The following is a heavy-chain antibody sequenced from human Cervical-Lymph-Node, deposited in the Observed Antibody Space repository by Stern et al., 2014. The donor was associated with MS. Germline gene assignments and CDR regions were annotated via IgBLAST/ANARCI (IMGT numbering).Heavy chain of an antibody. CDR1: GGTFSTYV. CDR3: ARLDTSGYFYYDMDV. V-gene: IGHV1-69*12. J-gene: IGHJ6*02. Sequence: QVQLVQSGAEVKKPGSSVKVSCKASGGTFSTYVINWVRQAPGQGLEWMGGIALIFETTNYAQKFQGRVTITADETTSTVYMELSSLRSEDTAVYYCARLDTSGYFYYDMDVWGQGTTVTVSS. CDR2: IALIFETT. D-gene: IGHD3-22*01.